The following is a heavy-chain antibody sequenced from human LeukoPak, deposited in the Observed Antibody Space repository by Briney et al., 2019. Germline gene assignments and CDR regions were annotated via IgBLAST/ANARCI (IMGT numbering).Heavy chain of an antibody. Sequence: ASETLSLTCTVSGGSISSYYWSWIRQPPGKGLEWIGYIYYNGSTSYNPSLKSRVTISVDTSKNHFSLKLSSVTAADTAVYYCAREEAVTTVTPPYWYFDLWGRGTLVTVSS. CDR2: IYYNGST. CDR1: GGSISSYY. CDR3: AREEAVTTVTPPYWYFDL. V-gene: IGHV4-59*12. D-gene: IGHD4-17*01. J-gene: IGHJ2*01.